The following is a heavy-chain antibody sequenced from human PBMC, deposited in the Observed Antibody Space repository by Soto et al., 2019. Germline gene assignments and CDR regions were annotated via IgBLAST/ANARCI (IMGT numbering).Heavy chain of an antibody. CDR1: GYTFTAYY. Sequence: VQLVQSGAEVKEPGDSVRVSCEASGYTFTAYYIHWVRQAPGQGLEWMGWINPKFGDTTYAQDFQGRVSMTRDMSISTVDMELSRLTSDDTARYYCARNMDYYYGRGSGNGHGFWGQGTTVTV. CDR2: INPKFGDT. J-gene: IGHJ6*02. CDR3: ARNMDYYYGRGSGNGHGF. V-gene: IGHV1-2*02. D-gene: IGHD3-10*02.